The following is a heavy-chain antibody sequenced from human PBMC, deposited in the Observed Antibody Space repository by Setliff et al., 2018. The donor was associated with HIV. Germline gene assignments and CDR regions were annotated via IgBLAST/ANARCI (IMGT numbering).Heavy chain of an antibody. CDR1: GDSISGFY. V-gene: IGHV4-59*08. J-gene: IGHJ6*03. D-gene: IGHD7-27*01. CDR3: ARHGDRYYYYMDV. Sequence: NPSETLSLTCTVSGDSISGFYWSWIRQPPGKGLECIGYIYSSGSTNYNPSLKSRVTMSVDTSKNQFSLKLSSVTAADTAVYYCARHGDRYYYYMDVWGKGTTVTVSS. CDR2: IYSSGST.